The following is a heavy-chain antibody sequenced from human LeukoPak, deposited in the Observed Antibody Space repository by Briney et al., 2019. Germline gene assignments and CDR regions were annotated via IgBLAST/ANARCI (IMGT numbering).Heavy chain of an antibody. J-gene: IGHJ6*02. CDR1: GFTFSSYS. Sequence: GGSLRLSCAASGFTFSSYSMNWVRQAPEKGLEWVSYISSSSSTIYYADSVKGRFTISRDNSKNTLYLQMNSLRAEDTAVYYCAKEGVSGDFWSGYYPYYYYYYGMDVWGQGTTVTVSS. V-gene: IGHV3-48*01. D-gene: IGHD3-3*01. CDR3: AKEGVSGDFWSGYYPYYYYYYGMDV. CDR2: ISSSSSTI.